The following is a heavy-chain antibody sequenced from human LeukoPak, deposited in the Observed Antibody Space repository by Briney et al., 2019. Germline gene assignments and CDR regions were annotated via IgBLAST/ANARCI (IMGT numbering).Heavy chain of an antibody. CDR2: IYYSGST. CDR1: GSSISSYY. D-gene: IGHD4-23*01. CDR3: ARGGTAVIAPYAFDI. V-gene: IGHV4-59*01. J-gene: IGHJ3*02. Sequence: SETLSLTCTVSGSSISSYYWSWIWQPPGKGLEWIGYIYYSGSTNCNPSVKSRVAMSVDTSKKQFSLKLSSLTAADTAVYYCARGGTAVIAPYAFDIWGQGTMVTVSS.